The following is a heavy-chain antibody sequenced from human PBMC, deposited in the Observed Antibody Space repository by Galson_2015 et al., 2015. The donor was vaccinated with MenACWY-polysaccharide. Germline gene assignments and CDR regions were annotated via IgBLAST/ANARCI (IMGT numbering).Heavy chain of an antibody. CDR1: GFPFSRYA. CDR2: VNGIDGNT. CDR3: ARRSLDNWYFDL. J-gene: IGHJ2*01. V-gene: IGHV3-23*01. D-gene: IGHD1-1*01. Sequence: SLRLSCAASGFPFSRYAMTWVRQAPGKGLEWVSTVNGIDGNTYYAASVKGRFTISGDNSKNTLYLQMNSLRASDTAIYYCARRSLDNWYFDLWGRGTLVIVSS.